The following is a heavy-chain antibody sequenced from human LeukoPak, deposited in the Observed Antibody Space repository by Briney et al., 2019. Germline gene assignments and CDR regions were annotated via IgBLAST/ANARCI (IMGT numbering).Heavy chain of an antibody. J-gene: IGHJ4*02. CDR1: GFTFSSYE. Sequence: GGSLRLSCAASGFTFSSYEMNWVRQAPGKGLEWVSYISSSGSTIYYADSVKGRFTISRDNAKNSLYLQMNSLRAEDTAVYYCARDKGGGEWGFYFDYWGQGTLVTVSS. V-gene: IGHV3-48*03. D-gene: IGHD3-10*01. CDR3: ARDKGGGEWGFYFDY. CDR2: ISSSGSTI.